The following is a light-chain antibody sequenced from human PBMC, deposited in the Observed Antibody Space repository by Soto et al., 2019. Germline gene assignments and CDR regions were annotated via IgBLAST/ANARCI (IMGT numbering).Light chain of an antibody. Sequence: IQMTQSPSARSASVGGRVTSTCQANQDISKYLNWYQQKPGKAPKLLIYGASSLETGVPSRFSGSGSGTDFTFTISSLQPEDIATYYCQQCNNLPITFGQGTQLEIK. CDR1: QDISKY. CDR2: GAS. V-gene: IGKV1-33*01. CDR3: QQCNNLPIT. J-gene: IGKJ5*01.